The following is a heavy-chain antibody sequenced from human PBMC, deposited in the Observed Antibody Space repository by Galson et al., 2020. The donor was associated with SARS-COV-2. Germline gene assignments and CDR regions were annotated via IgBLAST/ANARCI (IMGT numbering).Heavy chain of an antibody. CDR2: IWYDGSTK. V-gene: IGHV3-33*01. CDR1: GFTFRTYG. D-gene: IGHD4-17*01. Sequence: GESLKISCVASGFTFRTYGIHWVRQAPGKGLEWVAVIWYDGSTKYYADSVKGRFTISRDNSKNTLYLQMNSLRAEDTAVYYCARDFYGDFVRGALDIWGQGTMVTVSS. J-gene: IGHJ3*02. CDR3: ARDFYGDFVRGALDI.